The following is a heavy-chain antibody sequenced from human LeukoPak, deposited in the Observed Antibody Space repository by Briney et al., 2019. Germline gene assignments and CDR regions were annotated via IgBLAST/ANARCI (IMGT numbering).Heavy chain of an antibody. D-gene: IGHD2-8*01. CDR1: GGSISSGDYY. J-gene: IGHJ4*02. CDR3: ARSSINVLMVFLDY. V-gene: IGHV4-30-4*08. Sequence: SETLSLTCTVSGGSISSGDYYWSWIRQPPGKGLEWIGYIYYSGSTYYNPSLKSRVTISVDTSKNQFSLKLSSVTAADTAVYYCARSSINVLMVFLDYWGQGTLVSVSS. CDR2: IYYSGST.